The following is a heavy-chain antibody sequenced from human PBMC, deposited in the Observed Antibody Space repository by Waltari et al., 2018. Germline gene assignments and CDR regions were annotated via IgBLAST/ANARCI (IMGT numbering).Heavy chain of an antibody. CDR3: AKRWAIYYFEY. J-gene: IGHJ4*02. Sequence: EVQLVESGGGLVQPGGSLRLSCAASGFTFQNFAMSWVRQAPGKGLGWVSTMQGMGDTFYPDAVKGRFATSRDNYKNTLSLQMNSLRAEDTAVYYCAKRWAIYYFEYWGQGNLVTVSS. CDR1: GFTFQNFA. D-gene: IGHD3-9*01. CDR2: MQGMGDT. V-gene: IGHV3-23*04.